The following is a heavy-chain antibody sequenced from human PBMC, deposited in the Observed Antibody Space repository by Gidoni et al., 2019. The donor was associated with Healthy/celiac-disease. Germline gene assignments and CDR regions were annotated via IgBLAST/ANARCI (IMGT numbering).Heavy chain of an antibody. J-gene: IGHJ4*02. CDR3: ARDSDSSGWEGGSDY. V-gene: IGHV4-4*07. D-gene: IGHD6-19*01. CDR1: GGAISSYY. Sequence: QVQLQESGPGLVKPSETLSLTCTDSGGAISSYYWSWIRQPAGKGLECIGRIYTSGTTNYNPSLKSRVTMSVDTSKNQFSLKLSSVTAADTAVYYCARDSDSSGWEGGSDYWGQGTLVTVSS. CDR2: IYTSGTT.